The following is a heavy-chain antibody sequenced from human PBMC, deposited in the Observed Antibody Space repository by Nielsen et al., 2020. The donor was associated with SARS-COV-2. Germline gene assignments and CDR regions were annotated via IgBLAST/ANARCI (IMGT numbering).Heavy chain of an antibody. Sequence: SVKVSCKASGGTFSSYAISWVRQAPGQGLEWMGGIIPIFGTANYAQKFQGRVTITADKSTSTAYMELSSLRSEDTAVYYCARAKGKQVGFQHWGQGTLVTVSS. CDR2: IIPIFGTA. J-gene: IGHJ1*01. D-gene: IGHD6-13*01. V-gene: IGHV1-69*06. CDR1: GGTFSSYA. CDR3: ARAKGKQVGFQH.